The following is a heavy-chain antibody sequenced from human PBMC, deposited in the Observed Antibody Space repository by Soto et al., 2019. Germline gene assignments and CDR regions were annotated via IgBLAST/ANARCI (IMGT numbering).Heavy chain of an antibody. J-gene: IGHJ6*02. D-gene: IGHD1-1*01. V-gene: IGHV1-18*01. Sequence: QVQLVQSGAEVKKPGASVKVSCKASGYTFTIYGISWVRHAPGQGLEWMGWISAYNGNTNSAQQLQGRVTMTTDTYTSTAYMQLRSLRSDDTDVYYCARDQVEHPGTINYYYCGIAVWGQGTTVTASS. CDR1: GYTFTIYG. CDR3: ARDQVEHPGTINYYYCGIAV. CDR2: ISAYNGNT.